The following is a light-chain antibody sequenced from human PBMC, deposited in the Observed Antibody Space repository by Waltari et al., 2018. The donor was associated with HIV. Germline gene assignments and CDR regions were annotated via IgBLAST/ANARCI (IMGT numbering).Light chain of an antibody. J-gene: IGLJ1*01. CDR1: SSDVGGYDY. CDR2: DVS. CDR3: SSYTKGTSLRV. Sequence: QSALTQPASVSGSPGQSITISCTGTSSDVGGYDYVSWYQQHPGKAPKLMISDVSNRPSGVSNRVSGSKSGPTASLTISGLQAEDEADYYCSSYTKGTSLRVFGTGTTVTVL. V-gene: IGLV2-14*01.